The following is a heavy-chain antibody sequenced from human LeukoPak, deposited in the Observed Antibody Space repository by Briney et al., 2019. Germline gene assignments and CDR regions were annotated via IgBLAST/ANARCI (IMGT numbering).Heavy chain of an antibody. J-gene: IGHJ4*02. V-gene: IGHV6-1*01. D-gene: IGHD1-26*01. CDR3: ARDPVGGSTIFDS. CDR1: GDSVSSNSVT. CDR2: TYIRSKWYY. Sequence: SQTLSLTCAISGDSVSSNSVTWNWIRQSPSRGLEWLARTYIRSKWYYDYALAVKSRITINPDTSKNQFSLQLNSVTHEDTAVYFCARDPVGGSTIFDSWGQGTLVTVSS.